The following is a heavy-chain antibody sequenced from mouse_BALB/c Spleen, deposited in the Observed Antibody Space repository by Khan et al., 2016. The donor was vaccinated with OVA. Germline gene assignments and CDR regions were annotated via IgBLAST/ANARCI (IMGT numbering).Heavy chain of an antibody. V-gene: IGHV2-6*02. CDR1: GFSLTSYG. CDR2: IWSDGST. CDR3: ARWFDGYSSLYAMDY. Sequence: VQLVESGPGLVAPSQSLSITCTVSGFSLTSYGVHWVRQPPGKGLEWLVVIWSDGSTNYNSVLKSRLSISKDNSKSQVFLKMNSLQTDDTAIYYCARWFDGYSSLYAMDYWGQGTSVTASS. J-gene: IGHJ4*01. D-gene: IGHD2-3*01.